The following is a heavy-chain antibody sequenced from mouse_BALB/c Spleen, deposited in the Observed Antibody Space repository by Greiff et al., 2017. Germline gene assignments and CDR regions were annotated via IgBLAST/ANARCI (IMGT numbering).Heavy chain of an antibody. V-gene: IGHV1S34*01. CDR1: GFTFTGYY. J-gene: IGHJ3*01. CDR2: ISCYNGAT. CDR3: ARRLSHSWLAY. D-gene: IGHD1-2*01. Sequence: LVKPGASVKLSCKASGFTFTGYYMHWVKQRPGKGLEWIGYISCYNGATSYKQKFKGKATFTVDTSSSTAYMQLNSLTSEDSAVYCCARRLSHSWLAYWGQGTLVTVSA.